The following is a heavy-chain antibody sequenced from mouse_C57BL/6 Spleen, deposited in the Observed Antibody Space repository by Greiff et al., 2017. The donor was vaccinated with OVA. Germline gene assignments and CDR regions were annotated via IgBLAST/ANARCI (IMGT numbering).Heavy chain of an antibody. CDR2: ILPGSGST. CDR3: ARSKGYYGMDY. V-gene: IGHV1-9*01. J-gene: IGHJ4*01. Sequence: VKLMESGAELMKPGASVKLSCKATGYTFTGYWIEWVKQRPGHGLEWIGEILPGSGSTNYTEKFKGKATFTADTSSNTAYMQLSSLTTEDSAIYYCARSKGYYGMDYWGQGTSVTVSS. CDR1: GYTFTGYW.